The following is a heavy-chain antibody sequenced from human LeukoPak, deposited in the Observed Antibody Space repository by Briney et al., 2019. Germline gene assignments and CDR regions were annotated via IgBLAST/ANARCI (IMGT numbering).Heavy chain of an antibody. V-gene: IGHV3-7*03. CDR2: IKQDGSET. J-gene: IGHJ6*04. Sequence: GGSLRLSCAASGFTFSSYWMSWVRQAPGKGLEWVANIKQDGSETYYVDSVKGRFTISRDNAKNSLYLQMNSLRAEDTAVYYCARDEYQLPAPYYYYGMDVWGKGTTVTVSS. CDR1: GFTFSSYW. CDR3: ARDEYQLPAPYYYYGMDV. D-gene: IGHD2-2*01.